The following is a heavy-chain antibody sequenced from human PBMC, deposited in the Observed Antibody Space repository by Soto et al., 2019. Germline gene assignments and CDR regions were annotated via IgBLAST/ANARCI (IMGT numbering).Heavy chain of an antibody. V-gene: IGHV3-23*01. J-gene: IGHJ4*02. CDR3: AREGDRYGTVCFDS. D-gene: IGHD1-1*01. Sequence: GGSLRLSCAASGFTFSSYGMSWVRQAPGKGLEWVAGIPVIGERRYYADSVKGRFTIPRDNAKNTLYLQMNSLRVEDAAVYFCAREGDRYGTVCFDSWGQGTLVTVSS. CDR1: GFTFSSYG. CDR2: IPVIGERR.